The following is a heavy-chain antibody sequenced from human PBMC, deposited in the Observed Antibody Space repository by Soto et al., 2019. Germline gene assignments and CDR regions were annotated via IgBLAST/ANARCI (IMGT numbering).Heavy chain of an antibody. Sequence: GGSLRLSCAASGFTFSDYAMSWVRQAPGKGLEWVSAISGSGTSTYYADSVKGRFTVSRDNSKNTLYLQMNTLRAEDTAVYYCAKPLYYYDSSGYDSWGQGTLVTVSS. D-gene: IGHD3-22*01. CDR2: ISGSGTST. J-gene: IGHJ4*02. V-gene: IGHV3-23*01. CDR1: GFTFSDYA. CDR3: AKPLYYYDSSGYDS.